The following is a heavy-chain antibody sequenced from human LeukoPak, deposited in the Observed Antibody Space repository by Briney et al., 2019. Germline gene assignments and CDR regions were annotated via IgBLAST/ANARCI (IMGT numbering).Heavy chain of an antibody. CDR1: GFSLTTNGMC. J-gene: IGHJ3*01. Sequence: SGPALVKPTQTLTLTCTFSGFSLTTNGMCVTWIRQSPGKALEWLARIDWDDDEYYSASLKTRLTISKDTSKNQVVLTMSNMDPEDTATYYCARVVSYGDPFRSRALDVWGQGTMVTVSS. V-gene: IGHV2-70*11. CDR3: ARVVSYGDPFRSRALDV. D-gene: IGHD2-21*01. CDR2: IDWDDDE.